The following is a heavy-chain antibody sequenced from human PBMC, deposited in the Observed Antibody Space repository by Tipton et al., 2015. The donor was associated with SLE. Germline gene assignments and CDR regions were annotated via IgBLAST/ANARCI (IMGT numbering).Heavy chain of an antibody. V-gene: IGHV3-43D*03. CDR3: AKDIRSGVTAYFDY. Sequence: SLRLSCAASGFAFDDYAMHWVRQAPGKGLEWVSLISWDGGSTYYADSVKGRFTISRDNSKNSLYLQMNSLRAEDTALYYCAKDIRSGVTAYFDYWGQGTLVTVSS. CDR1: GFAFDDYA. J-gene: IGHJ4*02. D-gene: IGHD2-21*02. CDR2: ISWDGGST.